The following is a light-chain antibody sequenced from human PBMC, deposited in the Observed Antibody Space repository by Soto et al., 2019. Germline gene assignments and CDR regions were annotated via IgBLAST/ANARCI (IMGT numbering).Light chain of an antibody. CDR1: QGVSRN. V-gene: IGKV3-15*01. J-gene: IGKJ2*01. CDR3: QQYNKWPYT. Sequence: DIVMTQSPATLSVSPGEGAALSCRASQGVSRNFAWYQQKPGQAPRLLIYGASTRATDIPARFRGSGSGTEFTLIISSLHSEYFAVYYWQQYNKWPYTFGQGTKLEIK. CDR2: GAS.